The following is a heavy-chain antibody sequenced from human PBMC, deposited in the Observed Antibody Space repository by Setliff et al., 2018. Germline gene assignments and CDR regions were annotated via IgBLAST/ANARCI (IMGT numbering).Heavy chain of an antibody. V-gene: IGHV3-73*01. Sequence: GGSLRLSCAASGFTFSGSAVHWVRQASGKGLEWVGRIRRNADNRAPIYAASVKGRFTISRDDSKNMAYLQMTSLKIEDTAVYYCAGAGGNSDYFDYWGQGTLVTVSS. CDR3: AGAGGNSDYFDY. CDR1: GFTFSGSA. D-gene: IGHD2-21*02. J-gene: IGHJ4*02. CDR2: IRRNADNRAP.